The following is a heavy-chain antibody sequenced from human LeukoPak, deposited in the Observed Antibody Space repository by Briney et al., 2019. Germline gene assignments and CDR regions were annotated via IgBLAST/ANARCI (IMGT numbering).Heavy chain of an antibody. Sequence: SETLSLTCAVYGGSFSGYYWSWIRQPPGKGLEWIGEINHSGSTNYNPSLKSRVTISVDTSKNQFSLKLSSVTAADTAVYYCTRVPIAARRRGFDYWGQGTLVTVSS. CDR1: GGSFSGYY. V-gene: IGHV4-34*01. CDR3: TRVPIAARRRGFDY. J-gene: IGHJ4*02. CDR2: INHSGST. D-gene: IGHD6-6*01.